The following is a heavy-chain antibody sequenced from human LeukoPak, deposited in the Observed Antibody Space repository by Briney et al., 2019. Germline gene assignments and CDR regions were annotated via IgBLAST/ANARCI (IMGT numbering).Heavy chain of an antibody. V-gene: IGHV1-69*13. Sequence: GASVKVSCKASGGTFSSYAISWVRQAPGQGLEWMGGIIPIFGTANYAQKFQGRVTITADESTSTAYMELGSLRSEDTAVYYCARGRDSSGYPGNPYYYYYYMDVWGKGTTVTVSS. J-gene: IGHJ6*03. CDR2: IIPIFGTA. CDR3: ARGRDSSGYPGNPYYYYYYMDV. CDR1: GGTFSSYA. D-gene: IGHD3-22*01.